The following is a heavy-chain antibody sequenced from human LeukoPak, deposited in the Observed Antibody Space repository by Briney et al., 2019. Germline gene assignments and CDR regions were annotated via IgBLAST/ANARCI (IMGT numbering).Heavy chain of an antibody. J-gene: IGHJ4*02. CDR3: AKVVRVGGRTREAFDY. D-gene: IGHD1-14*01. V-gene: IGHV3-30*02. Sequence: GGSLRLSCAASGFTFSSYGMHWVRQAPGKGLEWAAFIRYDGSNKYYADSVKGRFTISRDNSKNTLYLQMNSLRAEDTAVYYCAKVVRVGGRTREAFDYWGQGTLVTVSS. CDR1: GFTFSSYG. CDR2: IRYDGSNK.